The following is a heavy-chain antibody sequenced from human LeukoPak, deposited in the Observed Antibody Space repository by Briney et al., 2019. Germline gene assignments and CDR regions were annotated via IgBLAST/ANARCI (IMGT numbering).Heavy chain of an antibody. CDR2: ISGGGGST. D-gene: IGHD3-22*01. J-gene: IGHJ4*02. Sequence: GGSLILSCAASGFTFSSYAMSWVRQAPGKGLEWVSLISGGGGSTYYADSVKGRFTISRDNSKSTLYLQVNSLRAEDTAVYYCAKTPYYYDSSGYQYYFDYWGQGTLVTVSS. CDR1: GFTFSSYA. CDR3: AKTPYYYDSSGYQYYFDY. V-gene: IGHV3-23*01.